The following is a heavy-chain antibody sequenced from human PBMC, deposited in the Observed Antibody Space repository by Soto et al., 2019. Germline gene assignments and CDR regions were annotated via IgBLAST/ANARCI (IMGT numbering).Heavy chain of an antibody. CDR1: GFSLSTSGVG. CDR2: IYWDDDK. D-gene: IGHD6-13*01. Sequence: QITLKESGPTLVKPTQTLTLTCTFSGFSLSTSGVGVGWIRQPPGKALEWLALIYWDDDKRYSPSLKSRLTITKDTSKNQVVLTMTNMDPVDTATYYCAHSLIAAADIDDAFDIWGQWTMVTVSS. V-gene: IGHV2-5*02. CDR3: AHSLIAAADIDDAFDI. J-gene: IGHJ3*02.